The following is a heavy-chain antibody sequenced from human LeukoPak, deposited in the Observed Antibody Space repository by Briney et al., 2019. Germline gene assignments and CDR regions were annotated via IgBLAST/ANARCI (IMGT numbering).Heavy chain of an antibody. Sequence: PSETLSLTCAVYGGSSSGYYWSWIRPPPGKGLEWIGEINHSGSTNYNPSLKSRVTISVDTSKNQFSLKLSSVTAADTAVYYCARGGRGYSYGRIFDYWGQGTLVTVSS. V-gene: IGHV4-34*01. CDR3: ARGGRGYSYGRIFDY. CDR1: GGSSSGYY. D-gene: IGHD5-18*01. CDR2: INHSGST. J-gene: IGHJ4*02.